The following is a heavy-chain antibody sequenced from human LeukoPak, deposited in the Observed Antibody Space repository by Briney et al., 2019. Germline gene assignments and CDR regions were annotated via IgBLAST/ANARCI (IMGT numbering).Heavy chain of an antibody. CDR2: IIPIFGTA. D-gene: IGHD3-10*01. Sequence: GASVKVSCKASGGTFSSYAISWVRQAPGQGLEWMGGIIPIFGTANYAQELQGRVTITADESTSTAYMVLSSLRSEDTAVYYCAGMVVRGVIYPSKWFDPWGQGTLVTVSS. V-gene: IGHV1-69*13. J-gene: IGHJ5*02. CDR3: AGMVVRGVIYPSKWFDP. CDR1: GGTFSSYA.